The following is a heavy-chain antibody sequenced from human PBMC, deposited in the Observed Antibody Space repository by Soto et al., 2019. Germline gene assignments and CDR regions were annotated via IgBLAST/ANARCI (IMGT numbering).Heavy chain of an antibody. CDR2: ISSSSSTI. CDR3: ARGFGY. D-gene: IGHD3-10*01. Sequence: GGSLRLSCAASGFTFSSYSMNWVRQAPGKGLEWGSYISSSSSTIYYADSVKGRFTISRDNAKNSLYLQMNSLRAEDTAVYYCARGFGYWGQGTLVTVSS. CDR1: GFTFSSYS. J-gene: IGHJ4*02. V-gene: IGHV3-48*01.